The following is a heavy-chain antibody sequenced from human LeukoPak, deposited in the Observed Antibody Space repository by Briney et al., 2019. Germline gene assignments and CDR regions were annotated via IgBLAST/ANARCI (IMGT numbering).Heavy chain of an antibody. CDR2: IIPSGGST. Sequence: ASVKVSRKASGYTFTSYYIHWVRQAPGQGLEWMGIIIPSGGSTSYAQTFQGRVTMTRDTSTSTVYMELSSLRSEDTAVYYCARASGYSGYDLIDYWGQGTLVTVPS. CDR3: ARASGYSGYDLIDY. CDR1: GYTFTSYY. D-gene: IGHD5-12*01. V-gene: IGHV1-46*01. J-gene: IGHJ4*02.